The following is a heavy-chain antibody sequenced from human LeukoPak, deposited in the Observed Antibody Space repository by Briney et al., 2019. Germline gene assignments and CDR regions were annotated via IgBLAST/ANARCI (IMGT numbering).Heavy chain of an antibody. CDR3: ARDRSYYSDTGADY. Sequence: GSLRLSCAASGFTFSSYGMSWVRQAAGKGLEWLGRVYATGNTNYNPSLWSRLSISIDTSRNQFSLRLSSVTAADTAIYYCARDRSYYSDTGADYWGQGIMVIVSS. CDR2: VYATGNT. V-gene: IGHV4-4*07. CDR1: GFTFSSYG. D-gene: IGHD3-22*01. J-gene: IGHJ4*02.